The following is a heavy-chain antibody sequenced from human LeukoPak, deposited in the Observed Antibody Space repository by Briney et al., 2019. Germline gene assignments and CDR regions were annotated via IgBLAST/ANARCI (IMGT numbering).Heavy chain of an antibody. Sequence: PGGSLRLSCAASGFTFSSYAMSWVRQAPGKGLEWVSAISGSGTSTYYADSVKGRFTISRDNSKNTLYLQMNSLRAEDTAVYYCAKAQSSSWSYYFDYWGQGTLVTASS. CDR1: GFTFSSYA. V-gene: IGHV3-23*01. J-gene: IGHJ4*02. CDR3: AKAQSSSWSYYFDY. D-gene: IGHD6-13*01. CDR2: ISGSGTST.